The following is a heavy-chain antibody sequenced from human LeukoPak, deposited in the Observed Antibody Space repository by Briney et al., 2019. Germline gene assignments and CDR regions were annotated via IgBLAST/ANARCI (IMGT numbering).Heavy chain of an antibody. CDR2: IYYSGST. Sequence: SETLSLTCTVSGGSISSSSYHWGWIRQPPGTGLEWIGSIYYSGSTNYNPSLKSRVTISVDTSKDQFSLKLSSVTAADTAVYYCARRNSHYFIAAAGRSVTFDYWGQGTLVTVSS. D-gene: IGHD6-13*01. CDR3: ARRNSHYFIAAAGRSVTFDY. CDR1: GGSISSSSYH. J-gene: IGHJ4*02. V-gene: IGHV4-39*07.